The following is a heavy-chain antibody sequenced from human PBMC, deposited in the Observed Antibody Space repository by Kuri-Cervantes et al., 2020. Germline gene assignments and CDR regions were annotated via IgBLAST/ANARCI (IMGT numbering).Heavy chain of an antibody. J-gene: IGHJ4*02. V-gene: IGHV4-61*01. Sequence: ESLKISCTVSGGSVSSGSYYWSWIRQPPGKGLEWIGYIYYSGSTNYNPSLKSRVTISVDTSKNQFSLKLSSVAAADTAVYYCARGLSRSRGHYFDYWGQGTLVTVSS. CDR3: ARGLSRSRGHYFDY. CDR1: GGSVSSGSYY. D-gene: IGHD1-14*01. CDR2: IYYSGST.